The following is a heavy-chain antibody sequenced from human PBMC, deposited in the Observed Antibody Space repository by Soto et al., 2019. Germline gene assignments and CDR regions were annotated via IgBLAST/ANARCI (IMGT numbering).Heavy chain of an antibody. J-gene: IGHJ5*02. CDR2: IIPIFGTA. V-gene: IGHV1-69*13. D-gene: IGHD6-19*01. CDR1: GGTFSSYA. Sequence: RASVKVSCEASGGTFSSYAISWVRQAPGQGLEWMGGIIPIFGTANYAQKFQGRVTITADESTSTAYMELSSLRSEDTAVYYCARANRAVAAWFDPWGQGTLVTVSS. CDR3: ARANRAVAAWFDP.